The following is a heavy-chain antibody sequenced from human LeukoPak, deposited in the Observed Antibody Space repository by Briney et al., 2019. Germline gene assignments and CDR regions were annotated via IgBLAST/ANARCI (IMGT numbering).Heavy chain of an antibody. J-gene: IGHJ5*02. V-gene: IGHV4-34*01. CDR1: GGSFSGYY. D-gene: IGHD5-18*01. CDR3: ARHMSQKHLWFTWFDP. CDR2: INHSGRT. Sequence: SETLSLTCAVYGGSFSGYYCSWSRQPPGKGLEWVGEINHSGRTNYNPSLKSRVTISVDTSKNQFSLKLSAVSAADTAVYYCARHMSQKHLWFTWFDPWGQGTLVTVSS.